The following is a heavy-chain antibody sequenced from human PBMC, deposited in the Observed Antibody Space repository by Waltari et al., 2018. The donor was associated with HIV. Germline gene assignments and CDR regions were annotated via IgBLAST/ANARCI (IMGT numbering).Heavy chain of an antibody. CDR2: IYYSGST. J-gene: IGHJ5*02. V-gene: IGHV4-30-4*08. CDR3: AREVMVVVVPAAIYWFDP. CDR1: GASISSDDHY. Sequence: QVELQESGPGLVKPSQTLSLSCTVSGASISSDDHYWNWILQPPGKGREWIGSIYYSGSTYYDRSIKSRGTISIDKSKKQFSLKLTSVTAADTAVYVCAREVMVVVVPAAIYWFDPWGQGTLVTVSS. D-gene: IGHD2-2*02.